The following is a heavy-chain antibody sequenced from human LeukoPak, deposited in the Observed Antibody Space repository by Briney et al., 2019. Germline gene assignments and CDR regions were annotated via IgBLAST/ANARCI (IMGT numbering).Heavy chain of an antibody. D-gene: IGHD3-22*01. V-gene: IGHV3-30*18. Sequence: GGSLRLSCAASGFTFSSYGMHWVRQAPGKGLEWVAVISYDGSNKYYADSVKGRFTISRDNSKNTLYLQMNSLRAEDTAVYYCAKDRSYGYYYDSSGYSLFDYWGQGALVTVSS. CDR1: GFTFSSYG. CDR3: AKDRSYGYYYDSSGYSLFDY. CDR2: ISYDGSNK. J-gene: IGHJ4*02.